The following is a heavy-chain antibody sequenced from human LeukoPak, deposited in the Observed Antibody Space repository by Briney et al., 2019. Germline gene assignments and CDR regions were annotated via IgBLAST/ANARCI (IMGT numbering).Heavy chain of an antibody. J-gene: IGHJ6*02. CDR2: IYTSGTT. Sequence: NPSQTLSLTCTVSGGSISSGSYYWSWIRQPAGKGLEWIGRIYTSGTTNYNPSLKSRVTISADTSKNQFSLKLSSVTAADTAVYYCARDHNQGLWYGSYYYYGMDVWGQGTTVTVSS. CDR1: GGSISSGSYY. D-gene: IGHD6-13*01. CDR3: ARDHNQGLWYGSYYYYGMDV. V-gene: IGHV4-61*02.